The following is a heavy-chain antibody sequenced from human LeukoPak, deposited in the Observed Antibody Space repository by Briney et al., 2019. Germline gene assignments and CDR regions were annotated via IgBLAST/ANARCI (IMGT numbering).Heavy chain of an antibody. CDR2: VSTGSRYT. V-gene: IGHV3-21*04. Sequence: GGSLRLSCTASGFTFSSHGMNWVRQAPGKGLEWVSSVSTGSRYTYFADSVKGRFTIFRDDAYNSLYLQMDSLRAEDTAVYYCARRGTTYCTVDSCHPNWFDPWGQGTLVTVSS. CDR1: GFTFSSHG. J-gene: IGHJ5*02. D-gene: IGHD2-15*01. CDR3: ARRGTTYCTVDSCHPNWFDP.